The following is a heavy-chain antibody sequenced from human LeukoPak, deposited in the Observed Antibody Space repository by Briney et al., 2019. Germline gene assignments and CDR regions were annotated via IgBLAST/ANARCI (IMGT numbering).Heavy chain of an antibody. CDR3: ASSNWLRDANFDS. V-gene: IGHV4-39*07. D-gene: IGHD6-13*01. Sequence: PSETLSLTCSVSGASISSGSNYWGWIRQPPGKTLEWIGSIYSSGSTYYNPSLKSRVIIIIDTPKNQFSLKLTSVTASDSAVYYCASSNWLRDANFDSWGQGTLVTVSS. CDR2: IYSSGST. J-gene: IGHJ4*02. CDR1: GASISSGSNY.